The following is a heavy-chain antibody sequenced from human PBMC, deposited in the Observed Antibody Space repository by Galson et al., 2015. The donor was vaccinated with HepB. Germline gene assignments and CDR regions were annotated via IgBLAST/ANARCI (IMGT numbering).Heavy chain of an antibody. V-gene: IGHV5-51*01. CDR1: GYSFTSHW. Sequence: QSGAEVKKPGESLKISCKGSGYSFTSHWIGWVRQMPGKGLEWMGIIYPGDSDTRYSPSFQGQVTISADKSISTAYLQWSSLKASDTAMYYCARQWDDFWSGYYYFDYWGQGTLVTVSS. D-gene: IGHD3-3*01. J-gene: IGHJ4*02. CDR3: ARQWDDFWSGYYYFDY. CDR2: IYPGDSDT.